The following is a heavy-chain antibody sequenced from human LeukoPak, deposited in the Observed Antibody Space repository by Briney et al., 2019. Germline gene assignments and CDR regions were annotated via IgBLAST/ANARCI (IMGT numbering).Heavy chain of an antibody. CDR3: ARTPGGLYSSLDY. CDR1: GFTFSSYS. D-gene: IGHD5-18*01. CDR2: ISSSSSCI. J-gene: IGHJ4*02. Sequence: GGSLRLSCAASGFTFSSYSMNWVRQAPGKGLEWVSSISSSSSCIYYADSVKGRFTISRDNAKNSLYLQMNSLRAEDTAVYYCARTPGGLYSSLDYWGQGTLVTVSS. V-gene: IGHV3-21*01.